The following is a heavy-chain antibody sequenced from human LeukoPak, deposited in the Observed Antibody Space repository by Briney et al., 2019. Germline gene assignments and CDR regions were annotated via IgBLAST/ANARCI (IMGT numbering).Heavy chain of an antibody. J-gene: IGHJ6*03. V-gene: IGHV3-9*01. CDR2: ISWNSGSI. Sequence: GRSLRLSCAASGFTFDDYAMHWVRQAPGKGLEWVSGISWNSGSIGYADSVKGRFTISRDSAKNSLYLQMNSLRAEDTALYYCAKGRDYYYYYYMDVWGKGTTVTVSS. CDR3: AKGRDYYYYYYMDV. CDR1: GFTFDDYA.